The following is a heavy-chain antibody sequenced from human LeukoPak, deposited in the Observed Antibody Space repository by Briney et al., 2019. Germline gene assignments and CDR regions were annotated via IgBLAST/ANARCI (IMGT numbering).Heavy chain of an antibody. CDR2: ISGSGAST. Sequence: PGGSLRLSCAASGFTFSVYAMSWVRQAPGKGLEWVSAISGSGASTYYADSVKGRFTISRDNSKNTLYLQMNSLGAEDTAVYYCARYCTSTSCYGQNSYYAMDVWGQGTTVTVSS. D-gene: IGHD2-2*01. V-gene: IGHV3-23*01. CDR1: GFTFSVYA. CDR3: ARYCTSTSCYGQNSYYAMDV. J-gene: IGHJ6*02.